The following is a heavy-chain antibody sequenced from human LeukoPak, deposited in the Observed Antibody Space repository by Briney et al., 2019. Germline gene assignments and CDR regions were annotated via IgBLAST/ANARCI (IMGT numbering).Heavy chain of an antibody. Sequence: ASVKVSCKASGYTFSGTGWYLYWLRQAPGQGLECMGWIYPNNGATAYAQKFQGRVAKTRDTSISTAYMELRRLRPDDTAVYYCARDGTAQMVEFDYWGQGTLVPVSS. D-gene: IGHD3-10*01. J-gene: IGHJ4*02. V-gene: IGHV1-2*02. CDR3: ARDGTAQMVEFDY. CDR2: IYPNNGAT. CDR1: GYTFSGTGWY.